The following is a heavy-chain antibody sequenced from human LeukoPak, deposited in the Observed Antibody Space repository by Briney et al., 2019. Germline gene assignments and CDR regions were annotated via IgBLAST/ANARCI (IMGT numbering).Heavy chain of an antibody. V-gene: IGHV4-39*07. J-gene: IGHJ3*02. CDR3: AKSNGYVLIDI. D-gene: IGHD3-22*01. CDR2: IFYSGST. Sequence: SATLSLTCTADRGSISTSNYYSGWVRQPPGKALEWIGNIFYSGSTYYSPSLKSRVTISLDASRNQFSLKLNSVTAADTAVYYCAKSNGYVLIDIWGQGTMVTVSS. CDR1: RGSISTSNYY.